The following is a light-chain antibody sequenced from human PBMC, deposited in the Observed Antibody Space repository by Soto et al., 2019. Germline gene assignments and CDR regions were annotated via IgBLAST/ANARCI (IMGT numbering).Light chain of an antibody. V-gene: IGKV3-20*01. Sequence: IVLTQSPCTLSLSQGERVTLYCRASQSVTTRVAWYQHKPGQAPTLLMSGASNRATGVPVRFSASGSGTDFTLTITRLEPEDFALYYCHQYGGSPITFGLGTRLDIK. CDR2: GAS. J-gene: IGKJ5*01. CDR1: QSVTTR. CDR3: HQYGGSPIT.